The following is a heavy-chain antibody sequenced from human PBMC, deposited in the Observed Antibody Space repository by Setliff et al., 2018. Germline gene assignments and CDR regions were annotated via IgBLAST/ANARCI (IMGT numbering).Heavy chain of an antibody. CDR3: ARTSIVGATISHY. CDR2: IIPIFGTA. Sequence: GASVKVSCKASGYTFTSYGISWVRQAPGQGLEWMGRIIPIFGTANYAQKFQGRVTITADKSTSTAYMELSRLRSEDTAVYYCARTSIVGATISHYWGQGTLVTVSS. CDR1: GYTFTSYG. V-gene: IGHV1-69*06. D-gene: IGHD1-26*01. J-gene: IGHJ4*02.